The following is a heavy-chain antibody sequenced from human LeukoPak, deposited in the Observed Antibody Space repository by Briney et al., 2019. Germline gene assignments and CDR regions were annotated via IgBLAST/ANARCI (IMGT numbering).Heavy chain of an antibody. D-gene: IGHD6-13*01. CDR3: ARFAATGYYYYGMDV. V-gene: IGHV3-21*01. J-gene: IGHJ6*02. Sequence: GGSLRLSCAASGFTFSRYSMKWVRQAPGKGLEWVSSISSSRSDIYYADSVKGRFTISRDNAKNSLYLQMNSLRAEDTAVYYCARFAATGYYYYGMDVWGQGTTVTVSS. CDR2: ISSSRSDI. CDR1: GFTFSRYS.